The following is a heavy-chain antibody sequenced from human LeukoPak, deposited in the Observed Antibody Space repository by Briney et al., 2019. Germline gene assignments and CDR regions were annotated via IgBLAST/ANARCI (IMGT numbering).Heavy chain of an antibody. Sequence: SETLSLTCTVSGGSISSSSYYWSWIRQPPGKGLEWIGEINHSGSTNYNPSLKSRVTISVDTSKNQFSLKLSSVTAADTAVYYCARVLRIAAAGTPWFDPWGQGTLVTVSS. CDR2: INHSGST. J-gene: IGHJ5*02. CDR3: ARVLRIAAAGTPWFDP. D-gene: IGHD6-13*01. V-gene: IGHV4-39*07. CDR1: GGSISSSSYY.